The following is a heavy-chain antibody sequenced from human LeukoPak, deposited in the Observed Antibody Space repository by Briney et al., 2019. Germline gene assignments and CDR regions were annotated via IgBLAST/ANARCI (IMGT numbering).Heavy chain of an antibody. CDR2: IKRDGSNT. J-gene: IGHJ5*02. Sequence: GGSLRLSCGASGFTFSEHSMSWVRQAPGKGVEWVSTIKRDGSNTYYTDSVEGRFTISRDNSKNTLYLEMNTLRAEDTAVYYCAKGGYASCFDPWGQGTQVTVSS. D-gene: IGHD2-15*01. CDR1: GFTFSEHS. CDR3: AKGGYASCFDP. V-gene: IGHV3-23*05.